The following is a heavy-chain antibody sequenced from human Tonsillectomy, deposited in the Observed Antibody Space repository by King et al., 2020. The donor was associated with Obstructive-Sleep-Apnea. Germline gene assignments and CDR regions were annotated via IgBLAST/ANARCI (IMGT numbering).Heavy chain of an antibody. D-gene: IGHD3-9*01. CDR1: GGSISSGDYY. J-gene: IGHJ5*02. CDR2: IHYSGST. Sequence: QLQESGPGLVKHSQTLSLTCTVSGGSISSGDYYWSWIRQPPGKGLEWIGYIHYSGSTYYNPSLKSRVTISVDTSKNQFSLRLSSVTAAATAVYYCDRERYYYDILPGYSGTKWFDPWGQGTLVTVSS. V-gene: IGHV4-30-4*01. CDR3: DRERYYYDILPGYSGTKWFDP.